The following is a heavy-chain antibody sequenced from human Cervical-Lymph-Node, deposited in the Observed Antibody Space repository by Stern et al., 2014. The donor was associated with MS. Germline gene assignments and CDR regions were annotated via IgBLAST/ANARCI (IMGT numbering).Heavy chain of an antibody. Sequence: QVQLVQSGAEVKKSGASVKVSCKASGYTFTGHYMHWVRQAPGQGLAWMGWINPNTGDTNYVQKFQGRVTMTRDTSIGTAYMEMSSLSSDDTAVYYCARDLGGSYAADAFDIWGQGTMIIVSS. CDR3: ARDLGGSYAADAFDI. CDR1: GYTFTGHY. D-gene: IGHD1-26*01. J-gene: IGHJ3*02. V-gene: IGHV1-2*02. CDR2: INPNTGDT.